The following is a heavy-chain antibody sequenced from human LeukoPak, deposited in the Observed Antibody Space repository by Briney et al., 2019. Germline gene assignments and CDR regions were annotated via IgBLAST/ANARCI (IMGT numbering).Heavy chain of an antibody. J-gene: IGHJ2*01. CDR1: GGSFSGYY. CDR3: AREKLGMVGWYFDL. Sequence: SETLSLTCAVYGGSFSGYYWSWIRQPPGKGLEWIGEINHSGSTNYNPSLKGRVTISVDTSKNQFSLKLSSVTAADTAVYYCAREKLGMVGWYFDLWGRGTLVTVSS. CDR2: INHSGST. D-gene: IGHD7-27*01. V-gene: IGHV4-34*01.